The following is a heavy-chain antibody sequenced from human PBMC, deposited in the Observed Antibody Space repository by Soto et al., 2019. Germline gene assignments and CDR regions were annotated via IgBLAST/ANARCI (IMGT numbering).Heavy chain of an antibody. Sequence: GGSLRLSXAASGFTFSSYAMSWVRQAPGKGLEWVSAISGSGGSTYYADSVKGRFTISRDNSKNTLYLQMNSLRAEDTAVYYCAKGIIRYCSSTSCYSDYYGMDVWGQGTTVTVSS. CDR3: AKGIIRYCSSTSCYSDYYGMDV. V-gene: IGHV3-23*01. CDR2: ISGSGGST. J-gene: IGHJ6*02. CDR1: GFTFSSYA. D-gene: IGHD2-2*01.